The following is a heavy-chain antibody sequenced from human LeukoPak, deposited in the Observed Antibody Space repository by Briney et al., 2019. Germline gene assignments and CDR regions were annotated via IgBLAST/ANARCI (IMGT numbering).Heavy chain of an antibody. J-gene: IGHJ6*03. CDR3: ARVEATTGRNSHYHDMDV. V-gene: IGHV3-21*01. D-gene: IGHD1-1*01. CDR2: INTGSTYM. Sequence: PGGSLRLFCAASGFYFSGYSMNWVRQAPGKGLEWVSSINTGSTYMYYAGSVKGRFTISRDNAKNSLHLQMSSLRAEDTAVDFCARVEATTGRNSHYHDMDVWGKGTTVIVSS. CDR1: GFYFSGYS.